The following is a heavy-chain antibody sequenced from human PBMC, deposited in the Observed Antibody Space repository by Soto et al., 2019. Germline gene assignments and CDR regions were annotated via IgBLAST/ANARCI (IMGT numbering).Heavy chain of an antibody. CDR2: IYYGGST. CDR1: GDSISRSSNY. J-gene: IGHJ3*02. CDR3: ARSWYYHILTGTRDAFDI. V-gene: IGHV4-39*07. D-gene: IGHD3-9*01. Sequence: SETLSLTCTVSGDSISRSSNYWGWLRQPPGKGLEWIGSIYYGGSTYYNPSLKSRVTISVDTSKTPFSLKLRSVTAADTAVYYCARSWYYHILTGTRDAFDIWGQGTMVTVSS.